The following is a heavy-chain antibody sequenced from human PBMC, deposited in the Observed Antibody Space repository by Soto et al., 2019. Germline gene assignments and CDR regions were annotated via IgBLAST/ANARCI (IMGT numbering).Heavy chain of an antibody. Sequence: SETLSLTCAVYGGSFSGYYWSWIRQPPGKGLEWIGEINHSGSTNYNPSLKSRVTISEDTSKNQFSLKLNSVTAADTAVYYCVRGPKTTVTATGSYYYGMDVWGRGTTVTVSS. CDR3: VRGPKTTVTATGSYYYGMDV. D-gene: IGHD4-17*01. CDR1: GGSFSGYY. V-gene: IGHV4-34*01. CDR2: INHSGST. J-gene: IGHJ6*02.